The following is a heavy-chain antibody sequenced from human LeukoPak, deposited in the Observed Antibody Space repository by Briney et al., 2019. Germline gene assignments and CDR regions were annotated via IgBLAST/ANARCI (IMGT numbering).Heavy chain of an antibody. D-gene: IGHD3-16*01. CDR2: IKTDGSEK. CDR1: GFNYSSYC. CDR3: VHDYVWGTCDPDY. J-gene: IGHJ4*02. V-gene: IGHV3-7*01. Sequence: GGSLRLSCAASGFNYSSYCVSGLRQIPGEGLEWLGNIKTDGSEKYYLDSVRGRFTISRDNSKNSLFLQMNSLRGEDTAGYYCVHDYVWGTCDPDYWGQGTLVTVTS.